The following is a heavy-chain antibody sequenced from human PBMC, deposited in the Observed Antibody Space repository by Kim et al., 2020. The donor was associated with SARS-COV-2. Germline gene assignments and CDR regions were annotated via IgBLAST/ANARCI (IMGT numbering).Heavy chain of an antibody. CDR3: AKAKYDSSEDGMDV. CDR1: GFTFSSYG. D-gene: IGHD3-22*01. V-gene: IGHV3-30*18. J-gene: IGHJ6*02. CDR2: ISYDGSNK. Sequence: GGSLRLSCAASGFTFSSYGMHWVRQAPGKGLEWVAVISYDGSNKYYADSVKGRFTISRDNSKNTLYLQMNSLRAEDTAVYYCAKAKYDSSEDGMDVWGQGTTVTVSS.